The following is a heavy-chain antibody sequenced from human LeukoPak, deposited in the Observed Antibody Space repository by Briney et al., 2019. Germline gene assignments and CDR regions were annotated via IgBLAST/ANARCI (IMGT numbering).Heavy chain of an antibody. CDR3: AREVVVVPAAIVGYYYYMDV. J-gene: IGHJ6*03. D-gene: IGHD2-2*02. CDR2: IYHSGST. CDR1: GGSISSGGYY. Sequence: PSETLSLTCTVSGGSISSGGYYWSWIRQPPGKGLEWIGYIYHSGSTYYNPSLKSRVTISVDRSKNQFSLKLSSVTAADTAVYYCAREVVVVPAAIVGYYYYMDVWGKGTTVTVSS. V-gene: IGHV4-30-2*01.